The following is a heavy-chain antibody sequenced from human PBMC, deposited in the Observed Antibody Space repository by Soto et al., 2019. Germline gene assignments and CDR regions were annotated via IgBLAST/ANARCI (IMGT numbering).Heavy chain of an antibody. V-gene: IGHV3-11*06. CDR2: ITGSSSYS. Sequence: PGGSLRLSCAASGFTFSDYYMSWIRQAPGKGLEWVSSITGSSSYSDYVDSVKGRFTISRDNAKKSLHLQMNSLRDEDTAVYYCARDRGSRDYYDSRGYYTDSWGPGTLVTVSS. J-gene: IGHJ4*02. D-gene: IGHD3-22*01. CDR3: ARDRGSRDYYDSRGYYTDS. CDR1: GFTFSDYY.